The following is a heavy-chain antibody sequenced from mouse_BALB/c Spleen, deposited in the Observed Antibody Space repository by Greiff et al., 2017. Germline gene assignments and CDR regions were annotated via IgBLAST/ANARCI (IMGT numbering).Heavy chain of an antibody. Sequence: EVQLQQSGPGLVKPSQSLSLTCSVTDYSIPTGYYWYWIRQYPGNQLEWVAHRSYDGSNNYNPALKNRISISRDTSKKQFFLKLKSLPTEDTATCYSANYVSSYWYFDVWGAGTTVTVSS. D-gene: IGHD1-1*01. CDR2: RSYDGSN. CDR1: DYSIPTGYY. J-gene: IGHJ1*01. CDR3: ANYVSSYWYFDV. V-gene: IGHV3-6*02.